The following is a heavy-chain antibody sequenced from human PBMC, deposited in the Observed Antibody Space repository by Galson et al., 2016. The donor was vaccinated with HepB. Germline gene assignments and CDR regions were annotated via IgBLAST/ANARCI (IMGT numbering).Heavy chain of an antibody. Sequence: PALVKPTQALTLTCSFSGFSLDTPSMRVSWIRQPPGKALEWIARFDRDDDKFYRTSLRTRLTISKDTTKNQVALTMTNRGTVDPATYNCAREGVALDHWGQGILVTVSS. D-gene: IGHD3-3*01. J-gene: IGHJ4*02. CDR1: GFSLDTPSMR. CDR2: FDRDDDK. CDR3: AREGVALDH. V-gene: IGHV2-70*04.